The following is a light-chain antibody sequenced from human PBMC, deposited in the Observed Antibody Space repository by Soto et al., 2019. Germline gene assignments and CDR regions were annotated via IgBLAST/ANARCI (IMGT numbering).Light chain of an antibody. CDR1: SSDVGGYNL. CDR2: EAS. CDR3: CSYADSRTDV. V-gene: IGLV2-23*01. Sequence: QSALTQPAALSGSPGQAITISCTGTSSDVGGYNLVSWYQQHPGKAPKLMIYEASKRPSGVSNRFSGSKSGNTASLTISGLQAEDEADYYCCSYADSRTDVFGTGTKVTVL. J-gene: IGLJ1*01.